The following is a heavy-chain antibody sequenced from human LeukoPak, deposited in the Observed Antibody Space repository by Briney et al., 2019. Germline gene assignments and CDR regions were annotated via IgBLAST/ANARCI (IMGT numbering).Heavy chain of an antibody. CDR2: INPSGGST. Sequence: GASVKVSCKASGYTFTSYYMHWVRQAPGQGLEWMGIINPSGGSTSYAQKFQGRVTMTRDTSTSTVYMELSSLRSEDTAVYYCASSHQIDYYDSSGYFGLPVDYWGQGTLVTVSS. V-gene: IGHV1-46*01. CDR3: ASSHQIDYYDSSGYFGLPVDY. CDR1: GYTFTSYY. J-gene: IGHJ4*02. D-gene: IGHD3-22*01.